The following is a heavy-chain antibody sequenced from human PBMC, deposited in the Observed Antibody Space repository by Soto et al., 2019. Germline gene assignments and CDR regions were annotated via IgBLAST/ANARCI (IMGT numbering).Heavy chain of an antibody. D-gene: IGHD1-26*01. V-gene: IGHV4-30-2*01. CDR2: INHLETT. CDR1: GASITFVGYS. Sequence: SETLSLTSTVSGASITFVGYSWSWVLQTPGKGLEWIGYINHLETTFYNPSFESRLTLSIDRAKNQFSLKLHSMSAADRAVYFCARGGGSDSFDYWGQGILVTVS. J-gene: IGHJ4*02. CDR3: ARGGGSDSFDY.